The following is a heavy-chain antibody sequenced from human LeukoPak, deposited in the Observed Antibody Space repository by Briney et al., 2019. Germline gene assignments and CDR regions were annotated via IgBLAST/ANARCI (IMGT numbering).Heavy chain of an antibody. CDR2: IYHTGNS. Sequence: PSETLSLTCTVSGGSVSSDYWSWIRQPPGKGLEWIGYIYHTGNSDYNPSLKSRATISLDTSKNQFSLKLTSVTAADTAGYFCAKHPFSSPFDYWGQGTLVTVSS. V-gene: IGHV4-59*08. J-gene: IGHJ4*02. CDR1: GGSVSSDY. CDR3: AKHPFSSPFDY.